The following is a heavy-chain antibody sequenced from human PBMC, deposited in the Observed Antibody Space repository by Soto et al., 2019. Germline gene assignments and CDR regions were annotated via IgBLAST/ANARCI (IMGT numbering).Heavy chain of an antibody. CDR3: ARGLVGWLQYDYYFDY. CDR2: IYYSGST. D-gene: IGHD5-12*01. V-gene: IGHV4-59*01. J-gene: IGHJ4*02. Sequence: PSETLSLTCTVSGGSISSYYWSWIRQPPGKGLEWIGYIYYSGSTNYNPSLKSRVTISVDTSKNQFSLKLSSVTAADTAVYYCARGLVGWLQYDYYFDYWGQGTLVT. CDR1: GGSISSYY.